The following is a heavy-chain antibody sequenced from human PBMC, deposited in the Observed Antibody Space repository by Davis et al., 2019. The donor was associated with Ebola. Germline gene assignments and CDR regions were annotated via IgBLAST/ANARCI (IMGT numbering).Heavy chain of an antibody. CDR3: VRDYVFVVDY. J-gene: IGHJ4*02. Sequence: AASVKVSCTASGYTFISSGFAWVRQALGQGLDCRGSLHIYGGHTNYKQNFQGRVTLTSDISTSTVFMELRRLRSDDTAVYYCVRDYVFVVDYWGQGTLVTVSS. D-gene: IGHD3-16*01. CDR1: GYTFISSG. V-gene: IGHV1-18*04. CDR2: LHIYGGHT.